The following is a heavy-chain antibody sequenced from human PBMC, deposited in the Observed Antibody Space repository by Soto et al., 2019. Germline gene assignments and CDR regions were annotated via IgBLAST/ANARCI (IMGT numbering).Heavy chain of an antibody. J-gene: IGHJ5*02. CDR1: GYTFTSYG. Sequence: SVKVSCKASGYTFTSYGISWVRQAPVRGLEWVGWISSYNGNTNYAQKVQGRVTLTTDTSTSTTYMELRSLRSDDTAVYYCARGPRYCSTTTCFSGVTWFDPWGQGTQVPVSS. CDR3: ARGPRYCSTTTCFSGVTWFDP. V-gene: IGHV1-18*04. CDR2: ISSYNGNT. D-gene: IGHD2-2*01.